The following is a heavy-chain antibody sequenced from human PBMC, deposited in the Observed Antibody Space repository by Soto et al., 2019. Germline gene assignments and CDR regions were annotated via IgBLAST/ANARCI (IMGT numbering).Heavy chain of an antibody. V-gene: IGHV3-23*01. Sequence: GGSLRLSCAASGFTFSSYAMSWVRQAPGKGLEWVSAISGSGGSTYYADSVKGRFTISRDNSKNTLYLQMNSLRAEDTAVYYCANVRAAMPEYFQHWGQGTLVTVSS. CDR1: GFTFSSYA. D-gene: IGHD2-2*01. J-gene: IGHJ1*01. CDR2: ISGSGGST. CDR3: ANVRAAMPEYFQH.